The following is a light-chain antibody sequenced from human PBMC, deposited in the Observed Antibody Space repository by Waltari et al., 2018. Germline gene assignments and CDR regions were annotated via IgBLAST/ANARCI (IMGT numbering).Light chain of an antibody. V-gene: IGKV3-20*01. CDR1: QSVGRY. J-gene: IGKJ1*01. Sequence: EIVLTQSPGTLSLSPGERATLSCRASQSVGRYLVWYQQKPGQAPRLLIYHASIRATGIPDRFSGSGSGTEFSLTISRLEPEDFAVYYCQKYESLPATFGQGTKVEI. CDR3: QKYESLPAT. CDR2: HAS.